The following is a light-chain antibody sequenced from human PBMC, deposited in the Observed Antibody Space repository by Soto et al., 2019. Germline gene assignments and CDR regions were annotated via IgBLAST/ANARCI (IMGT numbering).Light chain of an antibody. V-gene: IGLV2-14*01. CDR3: SAYTTTSTWV. CDR1: ITDFGHNH. CDR2: DVS. Sequence: QSALTQPASVSGSPGQSITISCAGTITDFGHNHVSWFQQYPGKAPKLIIYDVSSRPSGVSNRFSGSKSDDTASLTISGLQAEDEADYYCSAYTTTSTWVFGGGTKLTVL. J-gene: IGLJ2*01.